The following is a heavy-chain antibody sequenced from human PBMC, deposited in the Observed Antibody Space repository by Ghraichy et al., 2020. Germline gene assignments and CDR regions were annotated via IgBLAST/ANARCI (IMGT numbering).Heavy chain of an antibody. J-gene: IGHJ4*02. CDR1: GGSISSGDYY. D-gene: IGHD1/OR15-1a*01. Sequence: SQTLSLTCTVSGGSISSGDYYWSWIRQPPGKGLEWIGYIYYSGSTFYNPSLKSRVTISLDTSKKHFSLKLSSVTAADSAVYYCARFPKPRRQTKASTFDYWGQGSLVTVSS. V-gene: IGHV4-30-4*01. CDR2: IYYSGST. CDR3: ARFPKPRRQTKASTFDY.